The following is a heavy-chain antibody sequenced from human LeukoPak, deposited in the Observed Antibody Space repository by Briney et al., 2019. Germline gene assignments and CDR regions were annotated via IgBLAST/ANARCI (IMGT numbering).Heavy chain of an antibody. D-gene: IGHD3-22*01. CDR1: GYSFTSYW. CDR3: ARPYYVSSGFDAFDI. J-gene: IGHJ3*02. V-gene: IGHV5-51*01. CDR2: IYPGDSDT. Sequence: GESLKISCKGSGYSFTSYWIGWVRQMPGKGLEWMGIIYPGDSDTRYSPSFQGQVTISADKSISTAYLQWSSLKASDTAMYYCARPYYVSSGFDAFDIWGQGTMVTVSS.